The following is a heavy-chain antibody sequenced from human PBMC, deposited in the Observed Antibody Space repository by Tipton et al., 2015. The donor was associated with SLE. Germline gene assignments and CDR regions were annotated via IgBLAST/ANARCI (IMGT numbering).Heavy chain of an antibody. CDR2: IRYDGSNK. D-gene: IGHD3-16*02. J-gene: IGHJ2*01. Sequence: SLRLSCAASGFTFSSYGMHWVRQAPGKGLEWVAFIRYDGSNKYYADSVKGRFTISRDNSKNTLYLQMNSLRAEDTAVYYCARDKGQQLSFDLWGRGALVTVSS. CDR3: ARDKGQQLSFDL. CDR1: GFTFSSYG. V-gene: IGHV3-30*02.